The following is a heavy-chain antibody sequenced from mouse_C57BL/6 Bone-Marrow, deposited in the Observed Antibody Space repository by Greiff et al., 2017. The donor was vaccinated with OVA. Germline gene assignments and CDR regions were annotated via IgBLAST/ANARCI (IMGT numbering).Heavy chain of an antibody. CDR3: ATHFPPRSYCDY. CDR1: GFNIKDDY. V-gene: IGHV14-4*01. D-gene: IGHD1-1*01. CDR2: IDPENGDT. J-gene: IGHJ2*01. Sequence: VQLQQSGAELVRPGASVKLSCTASGFNIKDDYMHWVKQRPEQGLEWIGRIDPENGDTEYASKFQGKATITADTSSNTAYLQLSSLTSEDTAVYYCATHFPPRSYCDYWGKGTTLTVSS.